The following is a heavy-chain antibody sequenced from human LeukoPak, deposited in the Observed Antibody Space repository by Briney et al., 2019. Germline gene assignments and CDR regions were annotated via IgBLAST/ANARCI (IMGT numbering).Heavy chain of an antibody. J-gene: IGHJ4*02. CDR1: GFTFSSYA. CDR3: AKDDSGTYYDFWSGYPPIGY. D-gene: IGHD3-3*01. Sequence: GGSLRLSCAASGFTFSSYAMSWVRQAPGKGLEWVSAISGSGGSTYYADSVKGRFTISRDNSKNTLYLQMNSLRAEDTAVYYCAKDDSGTYYDFWSGYPPIGYWGQGTLVTVSS. V-gene: IGHV3-23*01. CDR2: ISGSGGST.